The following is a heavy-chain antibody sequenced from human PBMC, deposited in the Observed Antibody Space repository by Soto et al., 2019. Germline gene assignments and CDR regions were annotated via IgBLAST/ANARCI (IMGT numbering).Heavy chain of an antibody. J-gene: IGHJ4*02. CDR1: GYTFTSYD. CDR2: MNPNSGNT. Sequence: SVKVSCKASGYTFTSYDINWVRQATGQGLEWMGWMNPNSGNTGYAQKFQGRVTMTRNTSISTAYMELSSLRSEDTAVYYCATPIGSSSWYYFDYWGQGTLVTVSS. V-gene: IGHV1-8*01. D-gene: IGHD6-13*01. CDR3: ATPIGSSSWYYFDY.